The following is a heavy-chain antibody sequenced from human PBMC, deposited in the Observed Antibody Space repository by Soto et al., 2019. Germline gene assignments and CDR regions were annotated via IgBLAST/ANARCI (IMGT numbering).Heavy chain of an antibody. CDR1: GFTFTSYA. V-gene: IGHV3-30-3*01. CDR3: AREGTWELSTIDSFGI. Sequence: QVQLVESGGGVVQPGRSLRLSCAASGFTFTSYAMHWVRQAPGKGLEWVAVISYDGSNKYYADSVKGRFTISRDNSKNTLYLQMNSLRAEDTAVYYCAREGTWELSTIDSFGIWGQGTMVPVSS. CDR2: ISYDGSNK. J-gene: IGHJ3*02. D-gene: IGHD1-26*01.